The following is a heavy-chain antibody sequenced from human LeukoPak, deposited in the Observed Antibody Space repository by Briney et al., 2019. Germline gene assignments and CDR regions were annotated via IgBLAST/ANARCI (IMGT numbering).Heavy chain of an antibody. D-gene: IGHD3-9*01. V-gene: IGHV4-39*01. CDR1: GGSISSSSYY. Sequence: PSETLSLTCTVSGGSISSSSYYWVWIRQPPGKGLEWIGSIYYSGSTYYNPSLKSRVTISVDTSKNQFSLKLSSVTAADTAVYYCARQGRLLRYFDYWGQGTLVTVSS. CDR3: ARQGRLLRYFDY. CDR2: IYYSGST. J-gene: IGHJ4*02.